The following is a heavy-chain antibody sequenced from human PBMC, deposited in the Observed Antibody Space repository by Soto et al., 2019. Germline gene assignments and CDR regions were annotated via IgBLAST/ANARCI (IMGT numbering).Heavy chain of an antibody. V-gene: IGHV4-39*01. Sequence: SQTLPLPCTPSGGTSSSPSDFWSRTRQTPRPGLEWIGSIHYRGSTYYNPSLNSRVTISVATSKNQFSLKLNSVTAADTAVYYFARHRGTYRSRAKNAAIDFWGQGTLVTVSS. J-gene: IGHJ4*02. D-gene: IGHD6-19*01. CDR3: ARHRGTYRSRAKNAAIDF. CDR2: IHYRGST. CDR1: GGTSSSPSDF.